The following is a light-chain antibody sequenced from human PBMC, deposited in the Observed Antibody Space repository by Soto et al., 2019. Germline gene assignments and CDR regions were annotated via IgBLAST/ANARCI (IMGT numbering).Light chain of an antibody. J-gene: IGLJ3*02. Sequence: QSVLTQPPSASGSPGQSVTISCTGTSSDVGVYNYVSWYQQHPGKAPKLLIYGVTDRPSGVSSRFSGSKSGNAASLTISGLQAEDEGDYYCSSYTSSYTWVFGGGTKLTVL. CDR1: SSDVGVYNY. CDR2: GVT. V-gene: IGLV2-14*03. CDR3: SSYTSSYTWV.